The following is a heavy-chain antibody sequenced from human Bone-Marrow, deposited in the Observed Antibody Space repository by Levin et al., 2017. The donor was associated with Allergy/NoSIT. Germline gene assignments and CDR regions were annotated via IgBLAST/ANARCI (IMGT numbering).Heavy chain of an antibody. J-gene: IGHJ4*02. CDR2: IKEDGSEK. D-gene: IGHD7-27*01. CDR3: ARTGEDY. Sequence: GGSLRLSCAASGFTFSSYWMTWVRQAPGKGREGVANIKEDGSEKYYVDSVKGRFTISRDNAKKSLYLQMNSLRVEDTAVYYCARTGEDYWGQGTLVTVSS. V-gene: IGHV3-7*01. CDR1: GFTFSSYW.